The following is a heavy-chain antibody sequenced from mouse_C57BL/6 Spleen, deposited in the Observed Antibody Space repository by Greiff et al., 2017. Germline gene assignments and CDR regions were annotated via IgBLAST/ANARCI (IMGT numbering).Heavy chain of an antibody. CDR2: IYPGSGST. CDR1: GYTFTSYW. Sequence: QVQLQQPGAELVKPGASVKMSCKASGYTFTSYWITWVKQRPGQGLEWIGDIYPGSGSTNYNEKFKSKATLTVDTSSSTDYMQLSSLTSEDSAVYYCARGGDYAAWFAYWGQGTLVTVSA. J-gene: IGHJ3*01. D-gene: IGHD2-4*01. V-gene: IGHV1-55*01. CDR3: ARGGDYAAWFAY.